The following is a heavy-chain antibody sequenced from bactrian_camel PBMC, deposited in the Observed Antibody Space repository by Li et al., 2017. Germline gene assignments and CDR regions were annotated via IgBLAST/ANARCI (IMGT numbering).Heavy chain of an antibody. Sequence: HVQLVESGGGLVQPGGSLRLSCAASGYTYSSNCMGWFRQAPGKEREGVASIYTGGGSTYYADSAKGRLTISRDNAKKTLYLQMDDLKTDDTAVYFCATIPFRRCDSRKVVIPFGGQGTQVTVS. CDR1: GYTYSSNC. J-gene: IGHJ4*01. CDR2: IYTGGGST. CDR3: ATIPFRRCDSRKVVIPF. D-gene: IGHD2*01. V-gene: IGHV3S1*01.